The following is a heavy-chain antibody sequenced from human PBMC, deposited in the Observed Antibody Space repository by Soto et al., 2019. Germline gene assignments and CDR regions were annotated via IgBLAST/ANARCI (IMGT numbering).Heavy chain of an antibody. CDR1: GYTFTGYY. Sequence: QVQLVQSGPEVRKPGASVKVSCKASGYTFTGYYMHWVRQAPGQGLEWMGWINPSSGGTYYAEKFLGRVTMTRDTSISTAYMELSRLTSDDSAVYYCARGGTFAYDTSGYSVYWGQGTLVTVSS. D-gene: IGHD3-22*01. CDR3: ARGGTFAYDTSGYSVY. V-gene: IGHV1-2*02. CDR2: INPSSGGT. J-gene: IGHJ4*02.